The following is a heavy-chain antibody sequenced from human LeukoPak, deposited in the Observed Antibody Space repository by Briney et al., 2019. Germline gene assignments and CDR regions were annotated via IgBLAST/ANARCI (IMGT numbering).Heavy chain of an antibody. CDR2: ISSSGSTI. CDR3: ARDGGWGDYDILTGLSYPAGPDY. Sequence: GRSLRLSCAASGFTFSDYYMSWIRQAPGKGLEWVSYISSSGSTIYYADSVKGRFTISRDNAKNSLYLQMNSLRAEDTAVYYCARDGGWGDYDILTGLSYPAGPDYWGQGTLVTVSS. J-gene: IGHJ4*02. V-gene: IGHV3-11*01. D-gene: IGHD3-9*01. CDR1: GFTFSDYY.